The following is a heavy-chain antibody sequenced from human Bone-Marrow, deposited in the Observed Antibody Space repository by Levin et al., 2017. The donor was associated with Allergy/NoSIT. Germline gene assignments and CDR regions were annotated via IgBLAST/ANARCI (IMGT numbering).Heavy chain of an antibody. CDR2: IKQDGSEK. V-gene: IGHV3-7*01. Sequence: GGSLRLSCAASGFTFSSYWMSWVRQAPGKGLEWVANIKQDGSEKYYVDSVKGRFTISRDNAKNSLYLQMNSLRAEDTAVYYCARFRIGSGWYFNWFDPWGQGTLVTVSS. J-gene: IGHJ5*02. CDR3: ARFRIGSGWYFNWFDP. D-gene: IGHD6-19*01. CDR1: GFTFSSYW.